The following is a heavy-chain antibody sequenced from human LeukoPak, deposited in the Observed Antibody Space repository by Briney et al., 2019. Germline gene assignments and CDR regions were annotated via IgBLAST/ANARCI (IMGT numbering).Heavy chain of an antibody. CDR3: AKGSGVVVITMGFDY. CDR1: GLTFDDYA. J-gene: IGHJ4*02. V-gene: IGHV3-43D*03. CDR2: ISWDVGST. Sequence: PGGSLRLSCAASGLTFDDYAMHWVRQAPGKGLEWVSLISWDVGSTYYADSVKGRFTISRDNSKNSLYLQMNSLRAEDTALYYSAKGSGVVVITMGFDYWGQGSLVTVSS. D-gene: IGHD3-22*01.